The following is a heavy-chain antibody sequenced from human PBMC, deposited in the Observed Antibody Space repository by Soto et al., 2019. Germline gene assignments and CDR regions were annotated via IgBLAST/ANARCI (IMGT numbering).Heavy chain of an antibody. CDR3: ARAYSGPKVGWFDP. V-gene: IGHV3-74*01. Sequence: PGGSLRLSCAASGFTFSSYWMHWVRQAPGKGLVWVSRINSDGSSTSYADSVKGRFTISRDNAKNSLYLQMNSLRAEDTAVYYCARAYSGPKVGWFDPWGQGTLVTVSS. CDR1: GFTFSSYW. J-gene: IGHJ5*02. CDR2: INSDGSST. D-gene: IGHD6-19*01.